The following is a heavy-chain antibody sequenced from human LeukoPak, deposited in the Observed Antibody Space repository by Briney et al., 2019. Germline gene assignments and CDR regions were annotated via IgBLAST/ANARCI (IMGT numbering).Heavy chain of an antibody. CDR1: GGTFSSYA. J-gene: IGHJ6*04. CDR3: ASHVRSTAMDPWYYYGMDV. Sequence: SVKVSCKASGGTFSSYAISWVRQAPGQGLEWMGGIIPIFGTANYAQKFQGRVTITADESTSTAYMELGSLRSEDTAVYYCASHVRSTAMDPWYYYGMDVWGKGTTVTVSS. CDR2: IIPIFGTA. V-gene: IGHV1-69*13. D-gene: IGHD5-18*01.